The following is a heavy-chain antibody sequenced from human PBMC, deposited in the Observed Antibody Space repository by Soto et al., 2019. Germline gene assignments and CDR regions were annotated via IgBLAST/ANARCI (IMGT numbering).Heavy chain of an antibody. CDR1: GGSFSGYY. CDR3: ARDAIPGDHASDI. J-gene: IGHJ3*02. V-gene: IGHV4-34*01. D-gene: IGHD7-27*01. CDR2: INHSGST. Sequence: SETLSLTCAVYGGSFSGYYWSWIRQPPGKGLEWIGEINHSGSTNYNPSLKSRVTISVDTSKNQFSLKLSSVTAADTAVYYCARDAIPGDHASDIWGQGTMVTVSS.